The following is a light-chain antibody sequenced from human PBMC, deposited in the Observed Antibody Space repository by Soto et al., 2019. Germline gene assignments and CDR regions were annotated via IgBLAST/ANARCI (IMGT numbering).Light chain of an antibody. Sequence: EVVLTQSPGTLSLSPGGRATLSCRASQSVSSSYLAWYQQKPGQAPRLLIYGAFSRATGIPDRFSGSGSGTDFTLTISRLEPEDFAVYYCQQSGSSSGWTFGQGTKVEIK. J-gene: IGKJ1*01. CDR1: QSVSSSY. V-gene: IGKV3-20*01. CDR3: QQSGSSSGWT. CDR2: GAF.